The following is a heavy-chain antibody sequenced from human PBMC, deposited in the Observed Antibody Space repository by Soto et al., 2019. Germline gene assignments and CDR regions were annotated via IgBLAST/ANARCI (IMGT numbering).Heavy chain of an antibody. CDR2: ISGSGGTI. Sequence: EVQLVESGGGMVQPGGSLRLSCAASGFTLSSYGMQWDRQAPGKGLEWVSYISGSGGTIYYADSVKGRFTISRDNAKNSLAMQMNSLRDEDTAVYFCARETGLRSSGWSYYFDFWGQGTRVTVSS. CDR3: ARETGLRSSGWSYYFDF. J-gene: IGHJ4*02. D-gene: IGHD6-19*01. CDR1: GFTLSSYG. V-gene: IGHV3-48*02.